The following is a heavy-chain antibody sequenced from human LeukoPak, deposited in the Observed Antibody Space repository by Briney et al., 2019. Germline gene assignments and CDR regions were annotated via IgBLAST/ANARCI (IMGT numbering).Heavy chain of an antibody. V-gene: IGHV3-33*06. J-gene: IGHJ4*02. CDR1: GFTFRNYG. CDR3: AKKRGTGLQRFIDY. CDR2: IWYDGSKT. Sequence: PGRSLRLSCGASGFTFRNYGMHWVRQAPGKGLEWVAIIWYDGSKTYYADSVKGRFTISRDSSKNTLFLQMNSLRAEDTAVYYCAKKRGTGLQRFIDYWGQGTLVTVSS. D-gene: IGHD7-27*01.